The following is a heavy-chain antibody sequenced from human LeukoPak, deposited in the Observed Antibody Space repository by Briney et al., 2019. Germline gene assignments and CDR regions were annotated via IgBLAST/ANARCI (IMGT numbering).Heavy chain of an antibody. CDR2: INHSGST. CDR1: GGSFSGYY. D-gene: IGHD3-16*02. CDR3: ARGALYVWGSYRSPDAFDI. J-gene: IGHJ3*02. Sequence: SETLSLTCAVYGGSFSGYYWSWIRQPPGKGLEWIGEINHSGSTNYNPSLKSRVTISVDTSKNQFSLKLSSVTAADTAVYYCARGALYVWGSYRSPDAFDIWGQGTMVTVSS. V-gene: IGHV4-34*01.